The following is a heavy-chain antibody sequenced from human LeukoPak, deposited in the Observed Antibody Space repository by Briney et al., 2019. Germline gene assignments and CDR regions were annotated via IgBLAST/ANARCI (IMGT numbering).Heavy chain of an antibody. J-gene: IGHJ4*02. V-gene: IGHV3-9*01. CDR3: AKVRTDGDYFDY. CDR2: ISWNSGSI. Sequence: PGGSLRLSCAASGFTFDDYAMHWVRQAPGKGLEWVSGISWNSGSIGYADSVKGRFTISRDNAKNSLYLQMNSLRAEDTALYYCAKVRTDGDYFDYWGQGTLVTVSS. D-gene: IGHD3/OR15-3a*01. CDR1: GFTFDDYA.